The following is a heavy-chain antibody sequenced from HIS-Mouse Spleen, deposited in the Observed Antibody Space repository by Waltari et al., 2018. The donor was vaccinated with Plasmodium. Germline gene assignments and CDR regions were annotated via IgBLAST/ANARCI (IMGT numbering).Heavy chain of an antibody. V-gene: IGHV3-30*18. CDR3: AKDRRSSSWYVDY. J-gene: IGHJ4*02. D-gene: IGHD6-13*01. CDR2: ISYDGSNK. CDR1: GFTFSSYG. Sequence: QVQLVESGGGVVQPGRSLRLSCAASGFTFSSYGMHWVRQAPGKGLEWVAVISYDGSNKYYADSVKGRFTISRDNSKNTLYLQMNSLRAEDTAVYYCAKDRRSSSWYVDYWGQGTLVNVSS.